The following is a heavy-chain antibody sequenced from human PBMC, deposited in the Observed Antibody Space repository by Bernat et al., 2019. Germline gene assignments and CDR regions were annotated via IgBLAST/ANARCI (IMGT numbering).Heavy chain of an antibody. CDR2: ISNNGGST. Sequence: EVQLVESGGGLVQPGGSLRLSCAASGFTFSIYAMHWVRQAPGKGLEYVSAISNNGGSTYYANSVKGRFTISRDNSKNTLYLQMGSLRAEDMAVYYCARGESSGCHDYWGQGTLVTVSS. V-gene: IGHV3-64*01. CDR1: GFTFSIYA. CDR3: ARGESSGCHDY. J-gene: IGHJ4*02. D-gene: IGHD6-19*01.